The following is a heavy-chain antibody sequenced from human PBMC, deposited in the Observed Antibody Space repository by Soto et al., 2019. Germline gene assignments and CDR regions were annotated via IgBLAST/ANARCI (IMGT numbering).Heavy chain of an antibody. CDR2: INQDGSER. Sequence: PGGSLRLSCAASGFTFSTCWMMWVRQAPGKGLEWVANINQDGSERYYVDSVKGRFTISRDNAKNSLYLQMNSLRAEDTAVYYCVKENWGSYWCQGTLVTVSS. CDR3: VKENWGSY. D-gene: IGHD3-16*01. J-gene: IGHJ4*02. V-gene: IGHV3-7*01. CDR1: GFTFSTCW.